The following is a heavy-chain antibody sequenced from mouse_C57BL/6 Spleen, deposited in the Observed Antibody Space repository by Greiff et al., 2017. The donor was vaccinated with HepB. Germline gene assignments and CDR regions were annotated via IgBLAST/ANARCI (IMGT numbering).Heavy chain of an antibody. CDR2: IDPSDSET. CDR3: ARAVVADFDY. J-gene: IGHJ2*01. V-gene: IGHV1-52*01. Sequence: QVHVKQPGAELVRPGSSVKLSCKASGYTFTSYWRHWVKQRPIQGLEWIGNIDPSDSETHYNQKFKDKATLTVDKSSSTAYMQLSSLTSEDSAVYYCARAVVADFDYWGQGTTLTVSS. D-gene: IGHD1-1*01. CDR1: GYTFTSYW.